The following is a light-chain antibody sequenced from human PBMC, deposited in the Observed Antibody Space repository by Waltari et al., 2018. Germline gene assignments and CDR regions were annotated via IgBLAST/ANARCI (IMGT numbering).Light chain of an antibody. J-gene: IGLJ2*01. CDR3: SSQTLDGLIL. CDR1: GSAVGASDY. V-gene: IGLV2-14*03. Sequence: QSALTQPASVSGSPGQSITISCSGIGSAVGASDYVSWPHHHPGKAPQVIIYDVTNRPAGVSDRFSASKSVNTASLTISRLQPEDEADYYCSSQTLDGLILFGGGTRLTVL. CDR2: DVT.